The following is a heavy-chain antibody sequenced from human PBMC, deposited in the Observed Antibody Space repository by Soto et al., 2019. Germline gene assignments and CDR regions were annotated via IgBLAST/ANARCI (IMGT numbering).Heavy chain of an antibody. CDR2: IYYSGRT. D-gene: IGHD5-18*01. CDR1: GGSISSSSYY. V-gene: IGHV4-39*07. CDR3: ARGRGYSYGLDP. J-gene: IGHJ5*02. Sequence: SETLSLTCTVSGGSISSSSYYWGWIRQPPGKGLEWIGSIYYSGRTYYNPSLKSRVAISLDTSKNQFSLSLNFVTAADTAVYYCARGRGYSYGLDPWGPGTLVTVSS.